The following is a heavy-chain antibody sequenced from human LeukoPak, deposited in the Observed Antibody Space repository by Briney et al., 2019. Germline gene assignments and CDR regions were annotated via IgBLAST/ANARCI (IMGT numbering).Heavy chain of an antibody. CDR3: ARGGPLYYYDSSGYSVVGY. J-gene: IGHJ4*02. CDR2: INTNTGNP. D-gene: IGHD3-22*01. Sequence: ASVTVSCKASGYTFTSYAMNWVRQAPGQGLEWMGWINTNTGNPTYAQGFTGRFVFSLDTSVSTAYLQISSLKAEDTAVYYCARGGPLYYYDSSGYSVVGYWGQGTLVTVSS. CDR1: GYTFTSYA. V-gene: IGHV7-4-1*02.